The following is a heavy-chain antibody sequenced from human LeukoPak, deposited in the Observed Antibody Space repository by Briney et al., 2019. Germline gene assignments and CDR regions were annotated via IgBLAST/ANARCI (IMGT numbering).Heavy chain of an antibody. CDR1: GYTFTSYD. D-gene: IGHD2-2*01. CDR2: MNPNSGNT. Sequence: ASVKVSCKASGYTFTSYDINWVRQATGQGLEWMGWMNPNSGNTGYAQKFQGRVTMTRDTSISTAYMELSRLRSDDTAVYYCARDDSRYCSSTSCFLFDYWGQGTLVTVSS. J-gene: IGHJ4*02. CDR3: ARDDSRYCSSTSCFLFDY. V-gene: IGHV1-8*01.